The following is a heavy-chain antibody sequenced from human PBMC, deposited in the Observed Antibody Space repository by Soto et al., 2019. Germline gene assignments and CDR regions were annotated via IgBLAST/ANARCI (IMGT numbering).Heavy chain of an antibody. D-gene: IGHD3-16*01. J-gene: IGHJ4*02. Sequence: DVLLVESGGGLVQPGGSLRLTCKVSGFSLDDYAMHWVRQAPGKGLEWVSGISGNGEDLDYAAPVRGRFAISKERAGNSSFQQMNSLRVEDSAFYYCAQGGGVRLGGPDFQDLQFESWGQGALVTVSS. CDR2: ISGNGEDL. CDR1: GFSLDDYA. V-gene: IGHV3-9*01. CDR3: AQGGGVRLGGPDFQDLQFES.